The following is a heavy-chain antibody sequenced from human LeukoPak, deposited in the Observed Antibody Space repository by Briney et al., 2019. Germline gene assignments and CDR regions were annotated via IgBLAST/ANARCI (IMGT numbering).Heavy chain of an antibody. CDR1: GFTFSGYW. J-gene: IGHJ4*02. Sequence: GGSLGLSCAASGFTFSGYWMHWVRQAPGKGLVWVSRINRDGRSTTYADSVKGRFTISRDNAKNTLYLQMNSLRAEDTAVYYCARHPYDILTGPSFDYWGQGTLVTVSS. CDR3: ARHPYDILTGPSFDY. V-gene: IGHV3-74*01. CDR2: INRDGRST. D-gene: IGHD3-9*01.